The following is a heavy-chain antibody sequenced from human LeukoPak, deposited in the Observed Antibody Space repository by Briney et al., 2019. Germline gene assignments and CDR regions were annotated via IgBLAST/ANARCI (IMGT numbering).Heavy chain of an antibody. Sequence: SETLSLTCIVSGDSISSYYWSWIRQPPGKGLEWIGYIYYSGSTNYNPSLKSRVTISVDTSKNQFSLKLSSVTAADTAVYYCARGRGSSLFDYWGQGTLVTVSS. CDR1: GDSISSYY. J-gene: IGHJ4*02. CDR3: ARGRGSSLFDY. D-gene: IGHD2-15*01. CDR2: IYYSGST. V-gene: IGHV4-59*08.